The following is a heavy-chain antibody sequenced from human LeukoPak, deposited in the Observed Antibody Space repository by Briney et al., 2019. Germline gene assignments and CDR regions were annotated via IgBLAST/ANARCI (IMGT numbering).Heavy chain of an antibody. CDR3: ATEVRGYTNWFDP. Sequence: ASVKVSCKVSGYTLSELSMNWVRQAPGKGLEWMGGFDPEDGETIYAQKFQGRVTMTEDTSADTAYMELSSLRSEDTAVYYCATEVRGYTNWFDPWGQGTLVTVSS. J-gene: IGHJ5*02. D-gene: IGHD2-2*02. CDR1: GYTLSELS. V-gene: IGHV1-24*01. CDR2: FDPEDGET.